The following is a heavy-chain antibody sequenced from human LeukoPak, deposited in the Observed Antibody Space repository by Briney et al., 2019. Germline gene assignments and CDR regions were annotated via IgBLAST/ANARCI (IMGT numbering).Heavy chain of an antibody. D-gene: IGHD5-12*01. Sequence: SVKVSCKASGYTFTTCYMHWVRQAPGQGLEWMGGIIPIFGTANYAQKFQGRVTITADESTSTAYMELSSLRSEDTAVYYCAREGGYGDSPDFDYWGQGTLVTVSS. V-gene: IGHV1-69*13. J-gene: IGHJ4*02. CDR3: AREGGYGDSPDFDY. CDR2: IIPIFGTA. CDR1: GYTFTTCY.